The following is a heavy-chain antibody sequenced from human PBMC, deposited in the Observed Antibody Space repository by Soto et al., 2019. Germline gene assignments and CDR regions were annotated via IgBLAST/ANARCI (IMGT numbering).Heavy chain of an antibody. CDR1: GXTFSSYR. D-gene: IGHD6-19*01. V-gene: IGHV3-48*02. CDR3: ARCIAVAEGYYYYGMDV. Sequence: GSLRLSCAASGXTFSSYRMNWVRQAPGKGLEWVSYIISSSSTIYYADSVKGRFTISRDNAKNSLYLQMNSLRDEEKAVYYCARCIAVAEGYYYYGMDVWRQGTTVTVS. J-gene: IGHJ6*02. CDR2: IISSSSTI.